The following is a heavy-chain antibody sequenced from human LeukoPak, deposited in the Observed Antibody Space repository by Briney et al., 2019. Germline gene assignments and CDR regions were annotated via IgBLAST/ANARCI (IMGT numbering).Heavy chain of an antibody. CDR3: ARGGYYGSGSYPYYMDV. CDR2: IYTSGST. D-gene: IGHD3-10*01. Sequence: SETLSLTCTVSGYSISTGYYWSWIRQPAGKGLEWIGRIYTSGSTNYNPSLKSRVTMSVDTSKNQFSPKLSSVTAADTAVYYCARGGYYGSGSYPYYMDVWGKGTTVTISS. J-gene: IGHJ6*03. V-gene: IGHV4-4*07. CDR1: GYSISTGYY.